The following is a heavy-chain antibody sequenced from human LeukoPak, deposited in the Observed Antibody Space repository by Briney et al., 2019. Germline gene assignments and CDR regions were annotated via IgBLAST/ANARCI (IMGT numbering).Heavy chain of an antibody. CDR3: AKERRRVDTEMVRSYYFEN. J-gene: IGHJ4*02. D-gene: IGHD5-18*01. V-gene: IGHV3-23*01. CDR1: GFSFSSSA. CDR2: ITGNGATT. Sequence: GESLRLSCAGSGFSFSSSAMSWVRQTPGKGLEWVSSITGNGATTYYSDSVKGRFTISRDNSRNTLSLQMSGLRVEDTAVYYCAKERRRVDTEMVRSYYFENWGQGTLVTVSS.